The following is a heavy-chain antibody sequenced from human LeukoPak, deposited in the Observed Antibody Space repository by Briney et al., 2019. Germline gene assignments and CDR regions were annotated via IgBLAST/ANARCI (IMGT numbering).Heavy chain of an antibody. CDR2: IRYDGSKK. CDR3: AKAGIAVASDLTADY. D-gene: IGHD6-19*01. CDR1: GFTFSSYG. Sequence: GGSLRHSCSASGFTFSSYGMHWVRPATGKGLEGVAFIRYDGSKKYHVDSVKGRFTISRDNSKNTLYLQMNNLRAEDTALYYCAKAGIAVASDLTADYWGQGTLVTISS. V-gene: IGHV3-30*02. J-gene: IGHJ4*02.